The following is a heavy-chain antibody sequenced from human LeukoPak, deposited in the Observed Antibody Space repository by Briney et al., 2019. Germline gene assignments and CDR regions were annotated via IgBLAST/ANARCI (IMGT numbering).Heavy chain of an antibody. D-gene: IGHD6-13*01. V-gene: IGHV4-61*01. CDR1: GGSISSSSYY. CDR2: IYYSGST. J-gene: IGHJ6*03. Sequence: SETLSLTCTVSGGSISSSSYYWSWIRQPPGKGLEWIGYIYYSGSTNYNPSLKSRVTISVDTSKNQFSLKLSSVTAADTAVYYCARGKSSSWFGNYYYYMDVWGKGTTVTISS. CDR3: ARGKSSSWFGNYYYYMDV.